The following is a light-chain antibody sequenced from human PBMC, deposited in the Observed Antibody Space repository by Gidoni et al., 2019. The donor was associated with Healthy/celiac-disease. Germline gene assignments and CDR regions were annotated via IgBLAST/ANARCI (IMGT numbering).Light chain of an antibody. J-gene: IGKJ4*01. CDR1: QSVNSN. CDR3: QQYNNWPPLT. CDR2: GAS. V-gene: IGKV3D-15*01. Sequence: EILTTQSPATLSVSPEQTATLSCSPSQSVNSNLAWYQQKPGQAPRLLIYGASTRATGIPARFSGSGSGTEFTLTISSLQSEDFAVYYCQQYNNWPPLTFGEGTKVEIK.